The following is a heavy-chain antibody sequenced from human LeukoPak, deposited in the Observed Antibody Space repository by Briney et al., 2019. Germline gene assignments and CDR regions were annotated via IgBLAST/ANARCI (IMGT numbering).Heavy chain of an antibody. Sequence: SETQSLTCAVSGYSISSGYYWGWIRQPPGKGLEWIGSIYHSGSTYYNPSLKSRVTISVDTSKNQFSLKLSSVTAADTAVYYCARLGDRETTPEGNFDYWGQGTLVTVSS. V-gene: IGHV4-38-2*01. D-gene: IGHD3-16*01. CDR1: GYSISSGYY. CDR2: IYHSGST. J-gene: IGHJ4*02. CDR3: ARLGDRETTPEGNFDY.